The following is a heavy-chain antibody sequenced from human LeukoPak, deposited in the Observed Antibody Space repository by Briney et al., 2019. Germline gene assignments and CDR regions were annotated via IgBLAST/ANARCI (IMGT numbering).Heavy chain of an antibody. CDR3: ARGYCSSTSCLISWFDP. J-gene: IGHJ5*02. V-gene: IGHV1-18*01. CDR1: GYTFTSYG. CDR2: SSAYNGNT. D-gene: IGHD2-2*01. Sequence: ASVKVSCKASGYTFTSYGISWVRQAPGQGLEWMGWSSAYNGNTNYAQKLQGRVTMTTDTSTSTAYMELRSLRSDDTAVYYCARGYCSSTSCLISWFDPWGQGTLVTVSS.